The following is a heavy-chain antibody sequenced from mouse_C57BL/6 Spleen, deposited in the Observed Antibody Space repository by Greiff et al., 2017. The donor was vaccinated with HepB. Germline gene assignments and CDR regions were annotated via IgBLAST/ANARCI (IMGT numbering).Heavy chain of an antibody. V-gene: IGHV14-4*01. CDR1: GFNIKDDY. CDR3: TPRQLRTLGFAY. Sequence: EVQLQESGAELVRPGASVKLSCTASGFNIKDDYMHWVKQRPEQGLEWIGWIDPENGDTEYASKFQGKATITADTSSNTAYLQLSSLTSEDTAVYYCTPRQLRTLGFAYWGQGTLVTVSA. CDR2: IDPENGDT. D-gene: IGHD3-2*02. J-gene: IGHJ3*01.